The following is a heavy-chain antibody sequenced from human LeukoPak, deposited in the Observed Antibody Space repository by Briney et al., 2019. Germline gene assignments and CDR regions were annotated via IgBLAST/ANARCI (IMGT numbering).Heavy chain of an antibody. CDR2: IYYSGST. Sequence: PSETLSLTCSVSDGSISSNYWSWIRQPPGKGLEWIGYIYYSGSTKYNPSLQRRVTISVDTSKTHFSLKLTSVTAADTAVYYCARFSGGDFWSGYYSGSHDAFDIWGQGTMVTVSS. D-gene: IGHD3-3*01. J-gene: IGHJ3*02. V-gene: IGHV4-59*01. CDR3: ARFSGGDFWSGYYSGSHDAFDI. CDR1: DGSISSNY.